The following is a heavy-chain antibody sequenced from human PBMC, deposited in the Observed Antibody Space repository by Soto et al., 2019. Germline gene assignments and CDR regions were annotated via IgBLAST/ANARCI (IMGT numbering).Heavy chain of an antibody. CDR3: ARVNEDSSSLDY. J-gene: IGHJ4*02. D-gene: IGHD6-6*01. Sequence: PSETLSLTCAVYGGSFSGYYWSWIRQPPGKGLEWIGEINHSGSTNYNPSLKSRVTISVDTSKNQFSLKLSSVTAADTAVYYCARVNEDSSSLDYWGQGTLVTVSS. CDR2: INHSGST. CDR1: GGSFSGYY. V-gene: IGHV4-34*01.